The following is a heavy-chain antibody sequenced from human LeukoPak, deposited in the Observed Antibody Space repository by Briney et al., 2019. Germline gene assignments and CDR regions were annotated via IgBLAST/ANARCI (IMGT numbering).Heavy chain of an antibody. CDR2: IYTSGST. Sequence: PSETLSLTCTVSGGSISSGSYYWSWIRQPAGKGLEWIGRIYTSGSTNYNPSLKSRVTISIDTSKNQFSLKLSSVTAADTAVYYCARVRWFGESFNWFDPWGQGTLVTVSS. V-gene: IGHV4-61*02. CDR3: ARVRWFGESFNWFDP. J-gene: IGHJ5*02. CDR1: GGSISSGSYY. D-gene: IGHD3-10*01.